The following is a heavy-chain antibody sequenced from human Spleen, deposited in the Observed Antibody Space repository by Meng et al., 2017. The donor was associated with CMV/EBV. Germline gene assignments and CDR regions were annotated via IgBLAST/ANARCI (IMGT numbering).Heavy chain of an antibody. D-gene: IGHD6-19*01. CDR3: ARDKFEGGYSSGWFGY. J-gene: IGHJ4*02. CDR1: GFIVSGNY. Sequence: GESLKISCAPSGFIVSGNYMSWVRQAPGKGLEWVSVIYPDGRTYYADSVKGRFTISRDNSKNTVYLQMNSLRAEDTAVYYWARDKFEGGYSSGWFGYWGQGTLVTVSS. V-gene: IGHV3-53*01. CDR2: IYPDGRT.